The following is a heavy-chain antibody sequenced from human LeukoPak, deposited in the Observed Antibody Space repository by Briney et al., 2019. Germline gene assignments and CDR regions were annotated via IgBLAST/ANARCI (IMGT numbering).Heavy chain of an antibody. CDR3: ARDGMPFGADDRIYYGMVV. J-gene: IGHJ6*02. CDR2: IYSNGST. V-gene: IGHV4-59*01. CDR1: GGSMNRYY. D-gene: IGHD1-26*01. Sequence: SETLSLTCTVSGGSMNRYYWTWIRQPPGKGLEWIGHIYSNGSTKYKPSLTSRVTISLDTSMNQFSLKLKSVTAADTAVYYCARDGMPFGADDRIYYGMVVWGQGTTVSVSS.